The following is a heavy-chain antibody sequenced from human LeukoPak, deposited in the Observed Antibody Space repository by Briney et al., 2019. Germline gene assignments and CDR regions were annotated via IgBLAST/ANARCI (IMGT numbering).Heavy chain of an antibody. CDR2: IYYSGST. D-gene: IGHD5-18*01. J-gene: IGHJ3*02. V-gene: IGHV4-59*08. CDR3: ARHDAMVPDGTFDI. CDR1: GGSISSYY. Sequence: SETLSLTCTVSGGSISSYYWSWIRQPPGKGLEWIGYIYYSGSTNYNPSLKSRVTISVDTSKNQFSLKLSSVTAADTAVYYCARHDAMVPDGTFDIWGQGTMVTVSS.